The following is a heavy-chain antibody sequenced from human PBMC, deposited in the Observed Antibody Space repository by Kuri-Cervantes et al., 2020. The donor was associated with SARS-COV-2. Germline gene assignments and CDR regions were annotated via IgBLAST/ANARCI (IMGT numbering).Heavy chain of an antibody. V-gene: IGHV3-48*03. D-gene: IGHD2-2*01. CDR3: ARVVIPAALDY. CDR2: ISSSGSTI. Sequence: GGSLRLSCAASGFTFSSYEMNWVRQAPGKGLEWVSYISSSGSTIYYADSVEGRFTISRDNAKNSLYLQMNSLRAEDTAVYYCARVVIPAALDYWGQGTLVTVSS. J-gene: IGHJ4*02. CDR1: GFTFSSYE.